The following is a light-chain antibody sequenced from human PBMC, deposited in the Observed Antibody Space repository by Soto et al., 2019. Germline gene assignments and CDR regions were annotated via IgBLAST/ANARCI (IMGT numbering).Light chain of an antibody. CDR1: QTISGY. J-gene: IGKJ1*01. CDR3: LQVANFPRT. Sequence: DIQMTQSPSSLSASVGDRVTITCRASQTISGYLNWYQQKPGKAPELLIYAASTLEIGVPSTFSGSGSGTEFSLTISSLGPEDFATYYCLQVANFPRTFGQGTKVAIK. V-gene: IGKV1-39*01. CDR2: AAS.